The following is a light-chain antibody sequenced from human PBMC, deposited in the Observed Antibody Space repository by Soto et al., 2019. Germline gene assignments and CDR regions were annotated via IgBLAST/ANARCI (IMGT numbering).Light chain of an antibody. CDR3: HQYASSSWT. V-gene: IGKV3-20*01. J-gene: IGKJ1*01. CDR1: QSFSSNY. CDR2: GAS. Sequence: EIVLTQSPGTLSLSPGERATLSCRASQSFSSNYLAWYQQKPGQAPRLLIYGASSRATGIPDRFSGSGSGTDFTLTISRLEPEDLAVYYCHQYASSSWTFGQGTKVEIK.